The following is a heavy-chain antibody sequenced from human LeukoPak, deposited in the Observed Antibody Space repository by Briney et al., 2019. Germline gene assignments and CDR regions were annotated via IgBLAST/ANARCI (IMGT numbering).Heavy chain of an antibody. CDR1: GYTFTGYY. V-gene: IGHV1-2*02. J-gene: IGHJ5*02. Sequence: VASVKVSCKASGYTFTGYYMHWVRQAPGQGLEWMGWINPNSGGTNCAQKFQGRVTMTRDTSISTAYMELSRLRSDDTAVYYCARDSYPNYDFWSGYTNWFDPWGQGTLVTVSS. CDR2: INPNSGGT. D-gene: IGHD3-3*01. CDR3: ARDSYPNYDFWSGYTNWFDP.